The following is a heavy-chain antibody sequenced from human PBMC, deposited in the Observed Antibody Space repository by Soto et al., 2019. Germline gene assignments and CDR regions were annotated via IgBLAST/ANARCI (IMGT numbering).Heavy chain of an antibody. Sequence: PSETLSLTCAVSGYSISSGYYWGWIRQPPGKGLEWIGSFYHSGSTYYNPSLKSRVTISVDTSKNQFSLKLRSVTAADTAVYYCARGTGYSYGYDWFDPWGQGTLDTVPA. CDR3: ARGTGYSYGYDWFDP. CDR1: GYSISSGYY. D-gene: IGHD5-18*01. V-gene: IGHV4-38-2*01. CDR2: FYHSGST. J-gene: IGHJ5*02.